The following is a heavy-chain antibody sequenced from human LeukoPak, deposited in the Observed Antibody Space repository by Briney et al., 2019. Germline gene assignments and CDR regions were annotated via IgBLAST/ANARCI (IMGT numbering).Heavy chain of an antibody. CDR3: ARARKGGNSYYYGMDV. J-gene: IGHJ6*02. V-gene: IGHV3-33*01. Sequence: GGSLRLSCAASGFTFSSYGMHCVRQAPGKGLEWVAVIWYDGSNKYYADSVKGRFTISRDNSKNTLYLQMNSLRAEDAAVYYCARARKGGNSYYYGMDVWGQGTTVTVSS. CDR1: GFTFSSYG. CDR2: IWYDGSNK. D-gene: IGHD2-15*01.